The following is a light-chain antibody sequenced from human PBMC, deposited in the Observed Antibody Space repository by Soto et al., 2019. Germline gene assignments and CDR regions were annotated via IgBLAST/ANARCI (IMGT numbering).Light chain of an antibody. V-gene: IGKV3-11*01. CDR3: QHYNNSPPRR. Sequence: EIVLTQSPATLSLSPGERATLSCRASQSVSSYLAWYQQKPGQAPRLLISDASNRATGIPARFGGSGSGTEFTLTISSLQSEDFAVYYCQHYNNSPPRRFGQGPK. J-gene: IGKJ1*01. CDR1: QSVSSY. CDR2: DAS.